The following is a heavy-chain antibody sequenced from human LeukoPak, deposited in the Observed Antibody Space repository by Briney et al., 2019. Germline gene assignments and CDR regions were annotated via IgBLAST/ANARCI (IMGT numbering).Heavy chain of an antibody. CDR1: GYTFTSYG. CDR2: ISAYNGNT. CDR3: ARAGYCSSTSCYPDDY. J-gene: IGHJ4*02. V-gene: IGHV1-18*01. Sequence: ASVKVSCKASGYTFTSYGISWVRQAPGQGLEWMGWISAYNGNTNYAQKLQGRVTMTRDTSTSTVYMELSSLRSEDTAVYYCARAGYCSSTSCYPDDYWGQGTLVTVSS. D-gene: IGHD2-2*01.